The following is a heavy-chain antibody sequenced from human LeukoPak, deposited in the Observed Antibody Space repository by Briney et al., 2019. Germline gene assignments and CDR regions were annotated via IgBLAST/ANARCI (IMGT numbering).Heavy chain of an antibody. Sequence: GSLRLSCAASGFTFSGYSMNWVRQAPGKGLVWVSHISTDARTITYADFVKGRFTISRDNAKNTLYLQMNSLRAEDTALYYCVRGQATAWGLDYWGQGTLVTVSS. CDR1: GFTFSGYS. CDR3: VRGQATAWGLDY. CDR2: ISTDARTI. D-gene: IGHD6-13*01. V-gene: IGHV3-74*01. J-gene: IGHJ4*02.